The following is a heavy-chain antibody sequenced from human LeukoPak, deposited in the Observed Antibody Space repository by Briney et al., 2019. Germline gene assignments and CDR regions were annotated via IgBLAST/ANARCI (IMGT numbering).Heavy chain of an antibody. V-gene: IGHV3-30*18. D-gene: IGHD1-26*01. CDR3: AKIVGYEPLDAFDI. CDR1: GFTFSSYG. Sequence: PGGSLRLSCAASGFTFSSYGMHWVRQAPGKGLEWVAVISYDGSNKYYADSVKGRFTISRDNSKNTLYLQMNSLRAEDTAVYYCAKIVGYEPLDAFDIWGQGTMVTVSS. J-gene: IGHJ3*02. CDR2: ISYDGSNK.